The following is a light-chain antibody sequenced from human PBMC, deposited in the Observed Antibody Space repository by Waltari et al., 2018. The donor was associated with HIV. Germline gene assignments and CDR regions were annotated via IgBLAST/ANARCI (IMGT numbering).Light chain of an antibody. CDR2: DAS. CDR1: QRVAVY. CDR3: YQRSDWPRT. Sequence: EIVLTQSLATLSLSPGERATLSCRASQRVAVYLAWYQQKPGQAPRLLIYDASTRATGIPVRFSGSGSGTDFTLTISSLEPEDFAVYYCYQRSDWPRTFGQGTKVEIK. J-gene: IGKJ1*01. V-gene: IGKV3-11*01.